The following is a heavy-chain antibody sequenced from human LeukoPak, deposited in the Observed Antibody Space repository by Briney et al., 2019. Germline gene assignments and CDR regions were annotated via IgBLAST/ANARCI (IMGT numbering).Heavy chain of an antibody. CDR3: AKDFVGKGRTTVSAEYFQH. CDR1: GFTFSSYA. V-gene: IGHV3-23*01. D-gene: IGHD4-17*01. J-gene: IGHJ1*01. CDR2: ISGSGGST. Sequence: QPGGSLRLSCAASGFTFSSYAMSWVRQAPGKGLEWVSAISGSGGSTFYADSVEGRFTISRDNSKNTLYLQMNSLRAEDTAVYYCAKDFVGKGRTTVSAEYFQHWGQGTLVTVSS.